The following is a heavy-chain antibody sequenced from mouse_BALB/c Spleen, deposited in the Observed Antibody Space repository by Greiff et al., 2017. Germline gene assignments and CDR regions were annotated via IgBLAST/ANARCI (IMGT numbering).Heavy chain of an antibody. CDR3: ASSTIHYYGYESY. CDR2: IDPANGNT. Sequence: EVKLVESGAELVKPGASVKLSCTASGFNIKDTYMHWVKQRPEQGLEWIGRIDPANGNTKYDPKFQGKATITADTSSNTAYLQLSSLTSEDTAVYYCASSTIHYYGYESYWGQGTTLTVSS. D-gene: IGHD1-2*01. V-gene: IGHV14-3*02. J-gene: IGHJ2*01. CDR1: GFNIKDTY.